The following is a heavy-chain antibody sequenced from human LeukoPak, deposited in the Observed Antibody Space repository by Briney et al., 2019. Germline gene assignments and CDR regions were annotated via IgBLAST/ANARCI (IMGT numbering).Heavy chain of an antibody. CDR2: ISYDGSNK. CDR3: AKASPPYSSGWYDWFDP. Sequence: GGSLRLSCAASGFTFSSYGMHWVRQAPGKGVEGGAVISYDGSNKYYADSVKGRFTISRDNSKNTLYLQMNSLRAEDTAVYYCAKASPPYSSGWYDWFDPWGQGTLVTVSS. V-gene: IGHV3-30*18. J-gene: IGHJ5*02. D-gene: IGHD6-19*01. CDR1: GFTFSSYG.